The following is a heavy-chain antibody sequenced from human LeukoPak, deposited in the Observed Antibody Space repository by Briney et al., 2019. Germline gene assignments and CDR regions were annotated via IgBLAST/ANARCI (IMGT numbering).Heavy chain of an antibody. CDR1: GFTFSSYA. CDR3: ARASWVSSTDAVR. V-gene: IGHV3-23*01. D-gene: IGHD3-16*01. Sequence: PGGSLRLSCAASGFTFSSYAMGWVRQAPGKGLEWVSIISASRTYYADSVKGRFTLSSDSSRNTVYFQLNNLRVEDTAIYYCARASWVSSTDAVRWGQGTLVTVSS. CDR2: ISASRT. J-gene: IGHJ4*02.